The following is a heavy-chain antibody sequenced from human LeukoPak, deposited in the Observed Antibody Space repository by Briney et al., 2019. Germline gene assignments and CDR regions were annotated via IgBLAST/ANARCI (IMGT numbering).Heavy chain of an antibody. V-gene: IGHV1-8*03. CDR3: ARGRRVHYDRSGYALDY. J-gene: IGHJ4*02. D-gene: IGHD3-22*01. CDR1: GYTFTSYD. Sequence: ASVKVSCKASGYTFTSYDINRVRQATGQGLGWVGWTSPNSGNTGYAQKFQGRVTITRNTSISTAYMELSSLRSEDTAVYYCARGRRVHYDRSGYALDYWGQGTLVTVSS. CDR2: TSPNSGNT.